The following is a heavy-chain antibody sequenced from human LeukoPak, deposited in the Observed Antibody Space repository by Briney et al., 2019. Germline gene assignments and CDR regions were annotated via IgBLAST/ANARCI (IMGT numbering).Heavy chain of an antibody. Sequence: ASVKVSCKASGYTFTGYYMHWVRQAPGQGLEWMGWINPNSGGTNYAQKFQGRVTMTRDTSISTAYMELSRLRSDDTAVYYCARDFATVVVPAAAFDIWGQGTMVTVSS. CDR3: ARDFATVVVPAAAFDI. D-gene: IGHD2-2*01. J-gene: IGHJ3*02. V-gene: IGHV1-2*02. CDR2: INPNSGGT. CDR1: GYTFTGYY.